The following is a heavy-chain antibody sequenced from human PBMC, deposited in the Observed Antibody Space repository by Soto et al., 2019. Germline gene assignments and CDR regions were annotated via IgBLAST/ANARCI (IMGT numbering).Heavy chain of an antibody. Sequence: ASVQVSCKASGYTFTGYYMHWVRQAPGQGLEWMGWINPNSGGTNYAQKFQGRVTMTRDTSISTAYMELSRLRSDDTAVYYCARVVGATTIWFDPWGQGTLVRLSS. CDR3: ARVVGATTIWFDP. J-gene: IGHJ5*02. D-gene: IGHD1-26*01. V-gene: IGHV1-2*02. CDR2: INPNSGGT. CDR1: GYTFTGYY.